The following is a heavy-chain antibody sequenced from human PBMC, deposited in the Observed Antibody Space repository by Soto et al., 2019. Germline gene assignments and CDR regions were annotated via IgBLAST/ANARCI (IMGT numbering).Heavy chain of an antibody. Sequence: PSETLSLTCDVSGGSISSSNWWSWVRQPPGKGLEWIGEIYHSGSTNYNPSLKSRVTISVDKSKNQFSLKLSSVTAADTAVYYCASSYSSGWYWFDPWGQGTLVTVSS. V-gene: IGHV4-4*02. CDR2: IYHSGST. D-gene: IGHD6-19*01. CDR3: ASSYSSGWYWFDP. J-gene: IGHJ5*02. CDR1: GGSISSSNW.